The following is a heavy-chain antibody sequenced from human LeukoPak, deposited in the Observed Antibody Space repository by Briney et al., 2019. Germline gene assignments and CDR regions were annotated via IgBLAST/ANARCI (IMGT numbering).Heavy chain of an antibody. J-gene: IGHJ1*01. Sequence: ASVKVSCKASGFTFTSHGFSWVRQAPGQGLEWMGWISAYNGNTNYAQNLQGRVTMTTDASTSTVYMELRSLRSDDTAMYYCGRWRESSNWPPGYLQYWGQGTLVIVSS. CDR1: GFTFTSHG. CDR3: GRWRESSNWPPGYLQY. CDR2: ISAYNGNT. V-gene: IGHV1-18*01. D-gene: IGHD4-11*01.